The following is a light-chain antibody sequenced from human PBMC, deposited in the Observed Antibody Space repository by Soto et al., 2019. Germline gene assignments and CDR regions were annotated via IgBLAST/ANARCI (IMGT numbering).Light chain of an antibody. CDR3: QQYGSSPWT. V-gene: IGKV3-20*01. CDR2: GAS. Sequence: EIVLTQSPGTLSLSPGERVTLSCRASQSVSSTYLAWYQQKPGQAPRLLIYGASSRAAGIPDRFSGSGSGTHFTLTINRLEPDDFAVYYCQQYGSSPWTFGQGTKVEIK. CDR1: QSVSSTY. J-gene: IGKJ1*01.